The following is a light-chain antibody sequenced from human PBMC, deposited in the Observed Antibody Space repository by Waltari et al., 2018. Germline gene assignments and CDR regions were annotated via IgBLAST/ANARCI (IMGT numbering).Light chain of an antibody. CDR1: SSNIGTDSD. Sequence: QSVLTQPPSVFGAPGQRVTISCTGSSSNIGTDSDVHWYRQLPGTAPQLLIYGKNNRPSGVPDRFSGSKSGTSASLAITGLQAEDEADYYCQSYDSSLTASVFGGGTKLTVL. CDR2: GKN. V-gene: IGLV1-40*01. J-gene: IGLJ2*01. CDR3: QSYDSSLTASV.